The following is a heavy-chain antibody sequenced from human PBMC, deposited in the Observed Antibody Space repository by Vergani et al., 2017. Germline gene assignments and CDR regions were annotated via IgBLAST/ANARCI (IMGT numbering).Heavy chain of an antibody. CDR1: GFTFSSYG. V-gene: IGHV3-33*01. J-gene: IGHJ4*02. Sequence: QVQLVESGGGVVQPGRSLRLSCAASGFTFSSYGMHWVRQAPGKGLEWVAVIWYDGSNKYYAASVKGRFTSSRDNSKNTLYLQMNSLRAEDTAVYYCARDSWGYCSGGSCYLGYWGQGTLVTVSS. CDR2: IWYDGSNK. D-gene: IGHD2-15*01. CDR3: ARDSWGYCSGGSCYLGY.